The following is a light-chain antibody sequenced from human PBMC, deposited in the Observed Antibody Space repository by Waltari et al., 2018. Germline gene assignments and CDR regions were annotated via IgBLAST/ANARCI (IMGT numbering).Light chain of an antibody. V-gene: IGLV1-47*02. Sequence: QSVLTQPPSAAGTPGQRVTISCSGSSSSIGSNYVYWYQQLPGTAPKLLIYTNNRRPSGVPDRFSDSKSGTSASLVISGLRSEDEADYYCAAWDDSLSGMVFGGGTKLTVL. CDR1: SSSIGSNY. J-gene: IGLJ2*01. CDR2: TNN. CDR3: AAWDDSLSGMV.